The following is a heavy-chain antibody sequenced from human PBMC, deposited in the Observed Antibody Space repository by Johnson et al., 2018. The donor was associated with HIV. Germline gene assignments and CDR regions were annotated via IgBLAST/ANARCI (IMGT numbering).Heavy chain of an antibody. CDR3: ARDQGPATGSAFDI. D-gene: IGHD1-26*01. CDR2: HGRGT. CDR1: GFTVNRSS. J-gene: IGHJ3*02. Sequence: VQLVESGGGLVQSGGSLRLACADPGFTVNRSSMNWVRLAPGKGLEWVHGRGTYYADSVKGRFTISRDNSKNTLYLQMNSLRAEDTAVYYCARDQGPATGSAFDIWGQGTMGTVSS. V-gene: IGHV3-66*01.